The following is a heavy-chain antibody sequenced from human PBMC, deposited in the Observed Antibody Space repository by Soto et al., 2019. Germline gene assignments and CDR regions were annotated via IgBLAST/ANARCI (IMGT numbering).Heavy chain of an antibody. CDR3: TRGRCGECVYYFDC. CDR2: ISPYNGNT. V-gene: IGHV1-18*01. CDR1: GYTFTTYG. Sequence: QVQLVQSGAEVKKPGASVKVSCKTSGYTFTTYGISWVRQAPGQGLEWMGWISPYNGNTKYAQKLQGRGTMTADTSTSTAYMDLRSLTSDDTAVYYCTRGRCGECVYYFDCWGQGTLVTVSS. D-gene: IGHD3-10*01. J-gene: IGHJ4*02.